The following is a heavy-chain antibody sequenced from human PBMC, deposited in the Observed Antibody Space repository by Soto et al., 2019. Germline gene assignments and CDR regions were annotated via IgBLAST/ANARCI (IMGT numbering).Heavy chain of an antibody. CDR2: FSGGDNNT. CDR1: GFTFATSG. CDR3: TKDSGYDSTD. Sequence: EVQLLESGGDVIQPGGSLRLSCVASGFTFATSGMSWVRQAPGKGLEWISCFSGGDNNTDTKYADSVKGRFTISRYNTKNTLYLEMHNLRVEDTARYYCTKDSGYDSTDWGLGTLVTVSS. V-gene: IGHV3-23*01. D-gene: IGHD3-9*01. J-gene: IGHJ4*02.